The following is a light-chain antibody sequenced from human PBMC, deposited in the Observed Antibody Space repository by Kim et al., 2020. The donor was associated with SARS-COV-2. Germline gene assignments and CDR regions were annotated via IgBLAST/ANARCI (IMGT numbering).Light chain of an antibody. CDR2: GAS. V-gene: IGKV3-15*01. Sequence: EIVMTQSPATLSVSPGERATLSCRASQSVSSNSAWYQQKPGQAPRVLIFGASTRATGIPARFSGSGSGTQFTLTISSLLSEDFAVYYCQQDHAWPYTVGQGTKLEL. CDR1: QSVSSN. J-gene: IGKJ2*01. CDR3: QQDHAWPYT.